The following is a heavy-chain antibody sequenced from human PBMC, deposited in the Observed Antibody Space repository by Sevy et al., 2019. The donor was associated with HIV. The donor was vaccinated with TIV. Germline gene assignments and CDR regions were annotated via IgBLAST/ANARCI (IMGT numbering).Heavy chain of an antibody. CDR1: GYTFTGYY. CDR3: ARDPMYYYDSSGYYNRGDDAFDI. Sequence: ASVKVSCKASGYTFTGYYMHWVRQAPGQGLEWMGRINPNSGGTNYAQKFQGRVTMTRDTSISTAYMELSRLRSDDTAVYYCARDPMYYYDSSGYYNRGDDAFDIWGQGTMVTV. J-gene: IGHJ3*02. D-gene: IGHD3-22*01. V-gene: IGHV1-2*06. CDR2: INPNSGGT.